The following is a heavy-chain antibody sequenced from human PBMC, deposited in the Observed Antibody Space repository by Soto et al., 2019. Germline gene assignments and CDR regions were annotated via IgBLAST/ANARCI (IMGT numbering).Heavy chain of an antibody. Sequence: GGSLRLSCAASGFTFSSYWMSWVRRAPGKGLEWVANIKQDGSSIYYADSVKGRFTISRDNAKNSLYLQMNSLRAEDTAVYYCARGATSYFYHYYYGMDVWGQGTTVTVSS. CDR2: IKQDGSSI. V-gene: IGHV3-7*03. J-gene: IGHJ6*02. CDR1: GFTFSSYW. D-gene: IGHD2-21*01. CDR3: ARGATSYFYHYYYGMDV.